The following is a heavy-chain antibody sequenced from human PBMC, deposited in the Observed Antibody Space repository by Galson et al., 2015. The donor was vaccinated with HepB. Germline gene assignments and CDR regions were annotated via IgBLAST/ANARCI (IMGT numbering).Heavy chain of an antibody. CDR3: MRRWQ. CDR1: EFTVSNNY. CDR2: IYSNGNT. D-gene: IGHD5-24*01. J-gene: IGHJ4*02. Sequence: SLRLSCAASEFTVSNNYMSWVRQAPGKGPEWVSLIYSNGNTRYADSVRVRFTISRDNSKNTLYLQMNSLTAEDTAVYYCMRRWQWGQGTLVIVSS. V-gene: IGHV3-53*01.